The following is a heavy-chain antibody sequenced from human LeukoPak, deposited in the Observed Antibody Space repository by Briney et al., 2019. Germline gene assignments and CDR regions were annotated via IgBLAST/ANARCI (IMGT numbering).Heavy chain of an antibody. V-gene: IGHV1-2*02. CDR1: GYTFTGYY. CDR3: ARVLRGTVAAGTRWFDP. Sequence: GASVKVSCKASGYTFTGYYMHWVRQAPGQGLEWMGWSNPNSGGTNYAQKFQGRVTMTRDTSISTAYMELSRLRSDDTAVYYCARVLRGTVAAGTRWFDPWGQGTLVTVSS. CDR2: SNPNSGGT. D-gene: IGHD6-13*01. J-gene: IGHJ5*02.